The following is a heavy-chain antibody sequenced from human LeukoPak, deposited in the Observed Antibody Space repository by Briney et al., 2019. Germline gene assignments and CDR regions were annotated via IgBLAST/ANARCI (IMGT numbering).Heavy chain of an antibody. CDR2: IYYSGST. D-gene: IGHD4-17*01. CDR3: ARGYGDFDY. J-gene: IGHJ4*02. Sequence: SETLSLTCTVSGGSISSTSFYWGWIRQPPGSGLEWIGIIYYSGSTYYNPSLKSRVTISIDTSKNQFSLRLTSVTAADTALYYCARGYGDFDYWGQGTLVTVSS. V-gene: IGHV4-39*07. CDR1: GGSISSTSFY.